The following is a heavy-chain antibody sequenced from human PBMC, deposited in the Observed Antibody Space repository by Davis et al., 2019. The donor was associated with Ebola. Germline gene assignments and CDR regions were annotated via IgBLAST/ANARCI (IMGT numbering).Heavy chain of an antibody. D-gene: IGHD6-6*01. Sequence: MPSETLSLTCTVSGGSISSSSYYWGWIRQPPGKGLKWIGSIYYGGSTYYNPSLKSRVTISVDTSKNQFSLKLSPVTAADTAVYYCARPKSIAARPPPSWFDPWGQGTLVTVSS. J-gene: IGHJ5*02. CDR2: IYYGGST. CDR3: ARPKSIAARPPPSWFDP. V-gene: IGHV4-39*01. CDR1: GGSISSSSYY.